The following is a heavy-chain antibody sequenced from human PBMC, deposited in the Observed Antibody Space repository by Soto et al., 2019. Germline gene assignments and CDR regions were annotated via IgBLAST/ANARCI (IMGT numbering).Heavy chain of an antibody. CDR2: INHSGST. CDR1: GGSFSGYY. Sequence: QVQLQQWGAGLLKPSETLSLTCAVYGGSFSGYYWSWIRQPPGKGLEWIGEINHSGSTNYNPSLKSRVPISVDTSKDQFSLKLSSVTAADTAVYYCARGITMVRGGASRYYYYGMDVWGQGTTVTVSS. V-gene: IGHV4-34*01. CDR3: ARGITMVRGGASRYYYYGMDV. J-gene: IGHJ6*02. D-gene: IGHD3-10*01.